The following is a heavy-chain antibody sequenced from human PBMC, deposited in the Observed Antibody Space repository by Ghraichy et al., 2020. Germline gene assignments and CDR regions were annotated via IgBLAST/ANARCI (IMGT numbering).Heavy chain of an antibody. CDR2: IKSKTDGGTT. Sequence: GGSLRLSCAASGFTFSNAWMSWVRQAPGKGLEWVGRIKSKTDGGTTDYAAPVKGRFTISRDDSKNTLYLQMNSLKTEDTAVYYCTTDYRDRVLRFLEWVKKPNYYYYGMDVWGQGTTVTVSS. J-gene: IGHJ6*02. D-gene: IGHD3-3*01. V-gene: IGHV3-15*01. CDR1: GFTFSNAW. CDR3: TTDYRDRVLRFLEWVKKPNYYYYGMDV.